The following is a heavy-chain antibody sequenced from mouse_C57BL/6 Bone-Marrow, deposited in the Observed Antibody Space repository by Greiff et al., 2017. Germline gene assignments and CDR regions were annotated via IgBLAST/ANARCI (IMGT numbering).Heavy chain of an antibody. V-gene: IGHV7-3*01. J-gene: IGHJ2*01. D-gene: IGHD4-1*01. CDR1: GFTFTDYY. CDR3: ARYFWANYFDY. CDR2: IRNTANGYTT. Sequence: EVMLVESGGGLVQPGGSLSLSCAASGFTFTDYYMSWVRQPPGKALEWLGFIRNTANGYTTEYSASVKGRFTISRDNSQSILYLQMNALRAEDSATYYCARYFWANYFDYWGQGTTLTVSS.